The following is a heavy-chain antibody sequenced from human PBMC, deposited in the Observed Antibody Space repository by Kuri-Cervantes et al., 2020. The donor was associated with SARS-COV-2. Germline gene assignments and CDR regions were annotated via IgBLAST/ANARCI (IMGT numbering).Heavy chain of an antibody. CDR2: ISSDGKNK. J-gene: IGHJ4*02. Sequence: GESLKISCVASGFNFSTTDMHWVRQAPGKGLEWVTFISSDGKNKRCMASGKGRFTISRDNSQNTLHLQMKSLRAEDTAVYYCAKPYGDYFGPNDYWGQGTLVTVSS. V-gene: IGHV3-30*18. D-gene: IGHD4-17*01. CDR3: AKPYGDYFGPNDY. CDR1: GFNFSTTD.